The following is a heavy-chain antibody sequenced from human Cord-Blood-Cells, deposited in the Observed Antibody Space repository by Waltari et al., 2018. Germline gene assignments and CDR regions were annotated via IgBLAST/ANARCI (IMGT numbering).Heavy chain of an antibody. D-gene: IGHD7-27*01. CDR2: INHSGST. Sequence: QVQLQQWGAGLLKPSETLSLTCAVYGGSFSGYYWSWIRQPPGKGLEWIGEINHSGSTHYNPSLESRVTISVDTSKNQFSLKRSSVTAADTAMYYCARARDLNWGFSFDYWGQGTLVTVSS. V-gene: IGHV4-34*01. CDR3: ARARDLNWGFSFDY. J-gene: IGHJ4*02. CDR1: GGSFSGYY.